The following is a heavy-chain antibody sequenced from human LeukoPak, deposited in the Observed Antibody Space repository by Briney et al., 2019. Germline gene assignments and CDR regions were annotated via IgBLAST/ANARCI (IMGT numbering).Heavy chain of an antibody. Sequence: GGSLRLSCTASTFIFSTCGIHWVRQAPGKGLEWVTFISYDGSVGHYADSVKGRFTVSRDNSKNTVYLQMNTLSPEDTAVYYCAKDLRRGHSGSENWFDPWGQGTLVTVSS. CDR3: AKDLRRGHSGSENWFDP. CDR2: ISYDGSVG. CDR1: TFIFSTCG. V-gene: IGHV3-30*18. J-gene: IGHJ5*02. D-gene: IGHD3-10*01.